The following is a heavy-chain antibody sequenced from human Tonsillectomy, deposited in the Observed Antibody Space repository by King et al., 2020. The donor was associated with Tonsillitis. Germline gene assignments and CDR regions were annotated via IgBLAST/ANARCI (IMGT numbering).Heavy chain of an antibody. CDR2: ISGDGGRT. Sequence: EQLVQSGGGVVQPGGSLRLSCAASGFIFDDYAMHWVRQAPGKGLEWVSLISGDGGRTYSADSVKGRVTISRDNSKNSLYLQMNSVTTEDTALYYCAKDRAASVLNFFDYWGQGTLVTVSS. J-gene: IGHJ4*02. CDR1: GFIFDDYA. V-gene: IGHV3-43*02. CDR3: AKDRAASVLNFFDY. D-gene: IGHD2-15*01.